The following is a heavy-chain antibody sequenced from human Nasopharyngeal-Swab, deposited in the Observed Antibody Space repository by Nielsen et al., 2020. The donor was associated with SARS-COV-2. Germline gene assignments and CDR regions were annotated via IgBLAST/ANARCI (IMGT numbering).Heavy chain of an antibody. CDR2: INHSGST. J-gene: IGHJ6*03. D-gene: IGHD6-6*01. Sequence: WIRQPPGKGLEWSGEINHSGSTNYNPSLKSRVTISVDTSKNQFSLKLSSVTAADTAVYYCARVLRGVAARPLGFGYYYYYYMDVWGKGTTVTVSS. V-gene: IGHV4-34*01. CDR3: ARVLRGVAARPLGFGYYYYYYMDV.